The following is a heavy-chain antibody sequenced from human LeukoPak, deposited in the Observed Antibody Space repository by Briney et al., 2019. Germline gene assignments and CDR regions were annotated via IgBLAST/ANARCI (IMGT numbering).Heavy chain of an antibody. CDR1: GYTFTCYG. Sequence: ASVKVSCKASGYTFTCYGISWVRQAPGQGLEWMGWISAYNGNTNYAQKLQGRVTMTTDTSTSTAYMELRSLRSDDTAVYYCARVTTMVRGVIEYNWFDPWGQGTLVTVSS. CDR3: ARVTTMVRGVIEYNWFDP. J-gene: IGHJ5*02. V-gene: IGHV1-18*01. CDR2: ISAYNGNT. D-gene: IGHD3-10*01.